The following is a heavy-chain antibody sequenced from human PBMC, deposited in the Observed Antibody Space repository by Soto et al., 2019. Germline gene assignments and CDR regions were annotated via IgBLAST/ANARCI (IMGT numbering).Heavy chain of an antibody. Sequence: QITLKESGPTLVKPTQTLTLTCTFSGFSLSTSGVGVGWIRQPPGKALEWLALIYWDDDKRYSPSLKSRLTITKDTSKIQVVLTMSTMDPVDTATYYCAHLGLYSSSWSQSSYYFDYWGQGTLVTVSS. CDR1: GFSLSTSGVG. D-gene: IGHD6-13*01. CDR2: IYWDDDK. J-gene: IGHJ4*02. CDR3: AHLGLYSSSWSQSSYYFDY. V-gene: IGHV2-5*02.